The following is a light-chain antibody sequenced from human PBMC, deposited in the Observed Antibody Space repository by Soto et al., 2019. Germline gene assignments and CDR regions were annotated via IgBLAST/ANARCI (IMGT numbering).Light chain of an antibody. Sequence: DIVMTQSPASLSSSVGERATLTCRASQDVSVYLAWYQQKPGQVPRLLIYNASTRQSGIPSRFSGSGSGTDFTLTISSLQPEDVATYFCQQCNNSPLTFGQGTKLEIK. CDR3: QQCNNSPLT. V-gene: IGKV1-27*01. CDR2: NAS. CDR1: QDVSVY. J-gene: IGKJ1*01.